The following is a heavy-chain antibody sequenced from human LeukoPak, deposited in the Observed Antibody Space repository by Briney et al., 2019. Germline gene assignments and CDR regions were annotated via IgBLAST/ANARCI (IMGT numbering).Heavy chain of an antibody. CDR1: GFTFSSYW. J-gene: IGHJ4*02. D-gene: IGHD3-22*01. CDR3: ARDYYDSSGYITPAN. V-gene: IGHV3-7*01. CDR2: IKQDGSEK. Sequence: HTGGSLRLSCAASGFTFSSYWMRWVRQAPGKGLEWVANIKQDGSEKYYVDSVKGRFTISRDNAKNSLYLQMNSLRAEDTAVYYCARDYYDSSGYITPANWGQGTLVTVSS.